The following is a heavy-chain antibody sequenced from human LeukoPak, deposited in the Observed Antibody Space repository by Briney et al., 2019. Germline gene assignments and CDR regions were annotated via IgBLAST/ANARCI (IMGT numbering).Heavy chain of an antibody. J-gene: IGHJ2*01. Sequence: GGSLRLSCAASGFTFSTYWMNWVRQAPGKGLEWVANIKQDGSEKYYVDSVKGRFTLSRDSAKNSLYLQMSSLRAEDTAVYYCARAEWSNWYFDLWGRGTLVTVSS. V-gene: IGHV3-7*03. CDR3: ARAEWSNWYFDL. CDR1: GFTFSTYW. CDR2: IKQDGSEK. D-gene: IGHD3-3*01.